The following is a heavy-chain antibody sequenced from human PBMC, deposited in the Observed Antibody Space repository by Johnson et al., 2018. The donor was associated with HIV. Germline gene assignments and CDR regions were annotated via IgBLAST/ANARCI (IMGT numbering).Heavy chain of an antibody. J-gene: IGHJ3*02. V-gene: IGHV3-20*04. D-gene: IGHD2-21*01. CDR1: GFTFDHYV. CDR3: AKSIVGVIAGNNDDAFDI. Sequence: EVQLVESGGGVVRPGGSLRLSCAASGFTFDHYVMTWVRQIPGKGLEWVCGMGWNDGTTGYADSVKGRFTISRDHPKNTLYLQMNSLRAEDTAVYYCAKSIVGVIAGNNDDAFDIWGQGTMVTVSS. CDR2: MGWNDGTT.